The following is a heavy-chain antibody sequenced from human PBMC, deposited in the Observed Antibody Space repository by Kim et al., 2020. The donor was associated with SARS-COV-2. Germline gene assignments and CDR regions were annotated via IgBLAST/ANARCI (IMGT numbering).Heavy chain of an antibody. CDR2: LSGSGNTI. CDR1: GFTFSTYA. CDR3: AKRGTDTPSAITN. D-gene: IGHD5-18*01. V-gene: IGHV3-23*01. J-gene: IGHJ4*02. Sequence: GGSLRLSCAASGFTFSTYAMNWVRQAPGKGLEWVSGLSGSGNTIYYADSVKGRFTISRDNPSNTVFLQMTNLRAEDTAIYFCAKRGTDTPSAITNWGQGTLVTVSP.